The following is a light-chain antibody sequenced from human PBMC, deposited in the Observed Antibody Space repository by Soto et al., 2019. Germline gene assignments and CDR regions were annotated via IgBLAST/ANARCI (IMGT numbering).Light chain of an antibody. Sequence: QSALTQPASVSGSPGQSITISCTGTTYDIGYYDYVSWYQQHPGKAPKLIIYDVTYRPSGASDRFSGSKSGNTASLTISVLQAEDEAEYYCSSYTTSSTLVFGGGTKLTVL. J-gene: IGLJ2*01. CDR1: TYDIGYYDY. V-gene: IGLV2-14*03. CDR3: SSYTTSSTLV. CDR2: DVT.